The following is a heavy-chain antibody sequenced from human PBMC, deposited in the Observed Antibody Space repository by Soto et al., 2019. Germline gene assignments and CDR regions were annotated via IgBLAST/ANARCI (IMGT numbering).Heavy chain of an antibody. CDR2: IYHSGST. J-gene: IGHJ4*02. D-gene: IGHD5-18*01. CDR1: GASISSSNW. Sequence: PSETLSLTCTVSGASISSSNWWSWVRQPPGKGLEWIGEIYHSGSTNCNPSLKSRVTISVDTSKNQFSLKLSSVTAADTAVYYCARASNKRGYSYGPDYWGQGTLVTVSS. V-gene: IGHV4-4*02. CDR3: ARASNKRGYSYGPDY.